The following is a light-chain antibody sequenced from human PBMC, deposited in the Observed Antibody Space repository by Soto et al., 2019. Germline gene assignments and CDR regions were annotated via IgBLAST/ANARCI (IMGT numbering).Light chain of an antibody. CDR3: QVWAWDSGREPVV. V-gene: IGLV3-21*02. J-gene: IGLJ3*02. CDR2: DDI. CDR1: KIATKA. Sequence: SYELTQPPSVSVAPGQTAIITCGGNKIATKAVNWYQQKPGQAPVLVVYDDIDRPSGIPERFSGSNSGNTATLTITRVEVGDEADYYCQVWAWDSGREPVVFGAGTKLTVL.